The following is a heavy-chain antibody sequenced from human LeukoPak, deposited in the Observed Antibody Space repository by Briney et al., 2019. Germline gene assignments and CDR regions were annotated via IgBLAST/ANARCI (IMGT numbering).Heavy chain of an antibody. V-gene: IGHV4-59*01. J-gene: IGHJ4*02. Sequence: SETLSLTCTVSGGSISSYYWSWIRQPPGKGLEWIGYIYYSGSTNYNPSLKSRVTISVDTSKNQFSLKLSSVTAADTAVYYCARGGDILTGYSPFDYWGQGTLVTVSS. CDR2: IYYSGST. D-gene: IGHD3-9*01. CDR3: ARGGDILTGYSPFDY. CDR1: GGSISSYY.